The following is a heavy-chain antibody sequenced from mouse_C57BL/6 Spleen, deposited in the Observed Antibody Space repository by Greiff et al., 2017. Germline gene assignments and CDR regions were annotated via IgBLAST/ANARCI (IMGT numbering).Heavy chain of an antibody. CDR1: GYTFTDYN. CDR2: INPNNGGT. J-gene: IGHJ3*01. CDR3: ASLNWEGAWFAY. D-gene: IGHD4-1*01. V-gene: IGHV1-18*01. Sequence: VQLQQSGPELVKPGASVKIPCKASGYTFTDYNMDWVKQSHGKSLEWIGDINPNNGGTIYNQKFKGKATLTVDKSSSTAYMELRSLTSEDTAVYYCASLNWEGAWFAYWGQGTLVTVSA.